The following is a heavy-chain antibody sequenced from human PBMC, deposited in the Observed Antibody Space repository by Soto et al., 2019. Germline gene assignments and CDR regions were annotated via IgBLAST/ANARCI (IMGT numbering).Heavy chain of an antibody. CDR2: ISSASSTM. CDR3: ARDSNGEFDY. CDR1: GFAFSFYS. V-gene: IGHV3-48*02. D-gene: IGHD2-8*01. Sequence: GGSLRLSCAASGFAFSFYSMNWVRQAPGKGLEWVSYISSASSTMSYADSVKGRFTISRDNAKNSLYLQMNSLRDEDTAVYYCARDSNGEFDYWGQGTLVTVSS. J-gene: IGHJ4*02.